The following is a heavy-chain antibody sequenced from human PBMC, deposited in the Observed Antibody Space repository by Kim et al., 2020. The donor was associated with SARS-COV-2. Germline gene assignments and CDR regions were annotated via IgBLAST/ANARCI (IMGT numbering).Heavy chain of an antibody. V-gene: IGHV4-34*01. CDR3: ARGRQWLVISFDY. Sequence: SETLSLTCAVYGGSFSGYYWSWIRQPPGKGLEWIGEINHSGSTNYNPSLKSRVTISVDTSKNQFSLKLSSVTAADTAVYYCARGRQWLVISFDYWGQGTL. D-gene: IGHD6-19*01. CDR1: GGSFSGYY. J-gene: IGHJ4*02. CDR2: INHSGST.